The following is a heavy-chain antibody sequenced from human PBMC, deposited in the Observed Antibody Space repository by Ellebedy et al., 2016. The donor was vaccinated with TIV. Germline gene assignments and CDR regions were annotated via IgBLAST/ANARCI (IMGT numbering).Heavy chain of an antibody. V-gene: IGHV4-39*01. CDR3: ARHQKGSIWYGCWFDP. J-gene: IGHJ5*02. Sequence: SETLSLTCSISGGSISSSSYYWGWTRQPPGKGLDWIGSIYYSGSTYYNPSLKSRVTISVDTSKNQFSLTLSSGTAAATGVYYCARHQKGSIWYGCWFDPWGQGTLVTVSS. D-gene: IGHD6-13*01. CDR1: GGSISSSSYY. CDR2: IYYSGST.